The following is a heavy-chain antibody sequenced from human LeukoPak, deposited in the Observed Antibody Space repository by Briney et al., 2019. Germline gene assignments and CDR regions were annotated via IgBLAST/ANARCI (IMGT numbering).Heavy chain of an antibody. V-gene: IGHV3-7*01. CDR3: VKDRTGTYTLDY. Sequence: PGGSLRLSCAASGFTFSSYWMSWVRQAPGKGLEWVANIKQDGSEKYYVDSVKGRFTISRDNSKNTLNLQMNSLRAEDTAVYYCVKDRTGTYTLDYWGQGTLVTVSS. D-gene: IGHD3-10*01. CDR2: IKQDGSEK. J-gene: IGHJ4*02. CDR1: GFTFSSYW.